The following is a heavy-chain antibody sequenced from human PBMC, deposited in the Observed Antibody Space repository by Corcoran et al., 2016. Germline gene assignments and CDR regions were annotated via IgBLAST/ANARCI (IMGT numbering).Heavy chain of an antibody. CDR1: GFTFSSYS. CDR3: ARVAYYDDSRGYYLWCDP. Sequence: EVQLVESGGGLVRPGGSLRLSCAASGFTFSSYSMNWVRQAPGKGLEWVSYISSSSSTIYYADSVKGRFTISRDNAKNSLYLQMNSLRAEDTAVEYCARVAYYDDSRGYYLWCDPWGQGTLVTGSS. V-gene: IGHV3-48*04. J-gene: IGHJ5*02. D-gene: IGHD3-22*01. CDR2: ISSSSSTI.